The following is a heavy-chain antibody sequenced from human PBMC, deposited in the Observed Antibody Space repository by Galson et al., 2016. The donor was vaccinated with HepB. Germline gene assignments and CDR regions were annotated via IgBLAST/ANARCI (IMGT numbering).Heavy chain of an antibody. J-gene: IGHJ3*01. Sequence: ETLSLTCTVSGASIGSGGYYWGWIRQPPGKVLEWIGNIHYSGATFYNPSLRSRVTMSVDTSKSQFSLKLTSLTAADMAVYYCARRHTSGWHRDAFDFWGPGTLVTVSP. CDR1: GASIGSGGYY. CDR2: IHYSGAT. D-gene: IGHD6-19*01. V-gene: IGHV4-39*01. CDR3: ARRHTSGWHRDAFDF.